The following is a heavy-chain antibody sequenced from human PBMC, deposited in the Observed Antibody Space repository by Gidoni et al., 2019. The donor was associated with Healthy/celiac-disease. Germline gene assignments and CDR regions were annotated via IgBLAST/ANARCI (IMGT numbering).Heavy chain of an antibody. CDR3: AKGALYSSSWDKWLDP. Sequence: VHLVAPGGGFVQPGRSLRLSCAASGFTFDAYAMHWVRQAPGKGLEWVSGISWNSGSIGYADSVKGRITSSRDNAKNDLYLQMNRLRAEETALDYWAKGALYSSSWDKWLDPWGQGTMVTVSS. V-gene: IGHV3-9*01. CDR1: GFTFDAYA. J-gene: IGHJ5*02. D-gene: IGHD6-13*01. CDR2: ISWNSGSI.